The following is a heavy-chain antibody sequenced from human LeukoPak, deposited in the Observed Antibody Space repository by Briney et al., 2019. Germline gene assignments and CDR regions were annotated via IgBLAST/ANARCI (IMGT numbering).Heavy chain of an antibody. Sequence: PSETLPLTCTVSGGSISSYYWSWIRQPPGKGLEWIGYIHYSGSTNYNPSLKSRVTISVDTSKNQFSLKLSSVTAADTAVYYCARGQYDILTGYYTFFDYWGQGTLVTVSS. CDR1: GGSISSYY. J-gene: IGHJ4*02. V-gene: IGHV4-59*01. D-gene: IGHD3-9*01. CDR2: IHYSGST. CDR3: ARGQYDILTGYYTFFDY.